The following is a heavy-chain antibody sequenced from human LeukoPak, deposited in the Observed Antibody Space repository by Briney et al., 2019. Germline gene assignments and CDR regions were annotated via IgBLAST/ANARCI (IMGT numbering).Heavy chain of an antibody. J-gene: IGHJ3*02. CDR2: SYYSGST. D-gene: IGHD3-22*01. V-gene: IGHV4-59*01. CDR3: ARGRYYDSGGYYLNDAFDI. CDR1: GGSISTYY. Sequence: KPSETLSLTCTVSGGSISTYYWSWIRHPPGKGLEGIGYSYYSGSTNYNPSLKSRGTISVDTSKNQFSLKLSSVAPADTAVYYCARGRYYDSGGYYLNDAFDIWGQGTMVTVSS.